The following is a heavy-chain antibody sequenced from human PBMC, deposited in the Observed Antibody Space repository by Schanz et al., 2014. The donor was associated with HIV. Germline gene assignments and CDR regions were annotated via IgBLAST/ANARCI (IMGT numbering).Heavy chain of an antibody. CDR3: ARGECDFWSGYCPHFHYFDLDV. J-gene: IGHJ6*02. D-gene: IGHD3-3*01. V-gene: IGHV1-69*06. Sequence: QVQLVQSGVEVKKPGSSVKVSCKASGGTFMTYAISWVRQAPGQGLEWMGGIIPVFGTTNYAQKFQGRVTITADKSTSTAYMELSSLRSEDTAVYYCARGECDFWSGYCPHFHYFDLDVWGPGTSVTVSS. CDR2: IIPVFGTT. CDR1: GGTFMTYA.